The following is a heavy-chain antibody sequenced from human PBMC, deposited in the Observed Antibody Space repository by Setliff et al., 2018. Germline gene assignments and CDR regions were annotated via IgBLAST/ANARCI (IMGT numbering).Heavy chain of an antibody. CDR2: ISAYNGNT. CDR1: GYTFTSYG. D-gene: IGHD6-13*01. J-gene: IGHJ4*02. CDR3: AKCWGEYIAAAGPYYFDY. Sequence: GASVKVSCKASGYTFTSYGISWVRQAPGQGLEWMGWISAYNGNTNYAQKFQGRVTMTRDTSTSTVYMELSSLRAEDTAVYYCAKCWGEYIAAAGPYYFDYWGQGTLVTVSS. V-gene: IGHV1-18*01.